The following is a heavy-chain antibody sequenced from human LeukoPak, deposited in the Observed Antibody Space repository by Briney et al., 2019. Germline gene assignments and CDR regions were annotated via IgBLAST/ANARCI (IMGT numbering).Heavy chain of an antibody. Sequence: SETLSLTCAVSGGSISSSNWWSWVRQPPGKGLEWIGEIYHSGSTNYNPSLKSRVTISVDKSKNQFSLKLSSVTAADTAVYYCARDRRDSSAGTFDYWGQGTLVTVSS. J-gene: IGHJ4*02. CDR3: ARDRRDSSAGTFDY. CDR1: GGSISSSNW. D-gene: IGHD3-22*01. CDR2: IYHSGST. V-gene: IGHV4-4*02.